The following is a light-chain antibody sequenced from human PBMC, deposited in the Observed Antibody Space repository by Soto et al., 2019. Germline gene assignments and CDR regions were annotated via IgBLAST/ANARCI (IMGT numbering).Light chain of an antibody. CDR2: DVS. Sequence: QSVLTQPSSVSGSPGQSITISCNGTSSDVGGYNYVSWYQQHPGKAPKLMIYDVSNRPSGVSNRFSGSKSGNTASLTISGLQAEDEADYYCSSYTSSSTLDYVFGTGTKVTVL. CDR3: SSYTSSSTLDYV. V-gene: IGLV2-14*01. J-gene: IGLJ1*01. CDR1: SSDVGGYNY.